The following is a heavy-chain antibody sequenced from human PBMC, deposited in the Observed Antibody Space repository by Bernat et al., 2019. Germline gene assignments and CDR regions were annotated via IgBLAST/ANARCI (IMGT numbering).Heavy chain of an antibody. J-gene: IGHJ5*02. CDR1: GFTVSSNY. Sequence: EVQLVESGGGLIQPGGSLRLSCAASGFTVSSNYMSWVRQAPGKGLEWVSVIYSGGSTYYADSVKGRFTISRDNSKNTLYLQMNSLRAEDTAVYYCARGNYGSGRPGVFDPWGQGTLVTVSS. D-gene: IGHD3-10*01. CDR2: IYSGGST. V-gene: IGHV3-53*01. CDR3: ARGNYGSGRPGVFDP.